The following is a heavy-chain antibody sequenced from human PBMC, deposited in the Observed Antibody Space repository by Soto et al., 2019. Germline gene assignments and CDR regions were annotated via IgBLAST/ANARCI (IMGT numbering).Heavy chain of an antibody. J-gene: IGHJ4*02. CDR2: VNHGGST. Sequence: SETLSLTCAVSGGSFSGFFWGWIRQPPGKGLEWIGEVNHGGSTNYNPSHKSRVTISSDTSKNHFSLTLRSVTAADTAVYYCAREAVAAGGPFDKCGQGPLVTVYS. V-gene: IGHV4-34*01. CDR3: AREAVAAGGPFDK. D-gene: IGHD2-15*01. CDR1: GGSFSGFF.